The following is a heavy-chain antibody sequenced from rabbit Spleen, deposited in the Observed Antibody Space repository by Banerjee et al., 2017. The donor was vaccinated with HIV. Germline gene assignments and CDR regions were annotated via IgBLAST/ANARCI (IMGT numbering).Heavy chain of an antibody. V-gene: IGHV1S40*01. CDR2: IYTGSGST. D-gene: IGHD1-1*01. CDR3: ARTYDNSSPNYGL. CDR1: GLDFSSSYY. J-gene: IGHJ6*01. Sequence: QSLEESGGDLVKPGASLTLTCTASGLDFSSSYYMCWVRQAPGKGLEWIACIYTGSGSTYYASWAKGRFTISKTSSTTVTLQMTSLTVADTATYFCARTYDNSSPNYGLWGPGTLVTVS.